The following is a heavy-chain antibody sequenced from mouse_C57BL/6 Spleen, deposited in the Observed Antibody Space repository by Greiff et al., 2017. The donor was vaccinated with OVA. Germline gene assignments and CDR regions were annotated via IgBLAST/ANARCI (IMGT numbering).Heavy chain of an antibody. V-gene: IGHV1-54*01. Sequence: QVQLQQSGAELVRPGTSVKVSCKASGYAFTNYLIEWVKQRPGQGLEWIGVINPGSGGTNYNEKFKGKATLTADKSSSTAYMQLSSLTSEDSAVYFCARGGGLHECFDYWGQGTTLTVSS. CDR2: INPGSGGT. CDR1: GYAFTNYL. J-gene: IGHJ2*01. CDR3: ARGGGLHECFDY. D-gene: IGHD1-1*02.